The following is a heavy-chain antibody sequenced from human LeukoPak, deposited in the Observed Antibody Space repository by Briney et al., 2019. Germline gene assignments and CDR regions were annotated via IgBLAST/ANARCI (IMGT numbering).Heavy chain of an antibody. CDR2: IYYSGST. D-gene: IGHD3-22*01. CDR1: GGSISSYY. Sequence: PSETLSLTCTVSGGSISSYYWSWIGQPPGKGLEWIGYIYYSGSTNYNPSLKSRVTISVDTFRNQFSLKLSSVTAADTAVYYCARAPEGYYDSSGYYDYWGQGTLVTVSS. V-gene: IGHV4-59*01. J-gene: IGHJ4*02. CDR3: ARAPEGYYDSSGYYDY.